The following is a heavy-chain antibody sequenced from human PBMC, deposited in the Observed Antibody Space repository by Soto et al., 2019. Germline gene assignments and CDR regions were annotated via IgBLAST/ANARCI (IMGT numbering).Heavy chain of an antibody. Sequence: ASVKVSCKASGYTFTSYGISWVRQAPGQGLEWMGWISAYNGNTNYAQKLQGRVTMTTDTSTSTAYMELRSLRSDDTAVYYCARDSITIFGVVTPSYYGMDVWGQGTTGTV. CDR2: ISAYNGNT. CDR1: GYTFTSYG. J-gene: IGHJ6*02. CDR3: ARDSITIFGVVTPSYYGMDV. D-gene: IGHD3-3*01. V-gene: IGHV1-18*01.